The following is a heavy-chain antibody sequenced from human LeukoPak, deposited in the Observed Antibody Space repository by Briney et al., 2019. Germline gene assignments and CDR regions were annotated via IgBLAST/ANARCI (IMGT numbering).Heavy chain of an antibody. D-gene: IGHD6-13*01. J-gene: IGHJ4*02. V-gene: IGHV4-34*01. CDR1: GGSFSGYY. CDR2: INHSGST. Sequence: EPSETLSLTCAVYGGSFSGYYWSWIRQPPGKGLEWIGEINHSGSTNYNPSLKSRVTISVDTSKNQFSLKLSSVTAADTAVYYCARGLTLSAAVDYWGQGTLVTVSS. CDR3: ARGLTLSAAVDY.